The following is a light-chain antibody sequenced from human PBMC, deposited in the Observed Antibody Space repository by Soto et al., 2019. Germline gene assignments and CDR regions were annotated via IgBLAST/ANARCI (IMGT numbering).Light chain of an antibody. CDR2: VNSGGSH. CDR1: SGHSNYA. Sequence: QSVLTQSPSASASLGASVKLTCTLSSGHSNYAIAWHQQQPEKGPRYLMKVNSGGSHIKGDGIPDRFSGSSPGAERYLFISSLQSEDEADYYCQTWGTGSAIVVFGGGTQLTV. CDR3: QTWGTGSAIVV. V-gene: IGLV4-69*01. J-gene: IGLJ7*01.